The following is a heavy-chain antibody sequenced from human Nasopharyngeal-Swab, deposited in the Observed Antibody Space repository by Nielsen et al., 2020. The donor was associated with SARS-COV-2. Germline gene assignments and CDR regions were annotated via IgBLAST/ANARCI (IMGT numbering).Heavy chain of an antibody. CDR2: IIPIFGTA. CDR3: ASTGPGVVVAATTFDY. Sequence: WVRQAPGQGLEWMGGIIPIFGTANYAQKFQGRVTITADESTSTAYMELSSLRYEDTAVYYCASTGPGVVVAATTFDYWGQGTLGTVSS. D-gene: IGHD2-15*01. V-gene: IGHV1-69*01. J-gene: IGHJ4*02.